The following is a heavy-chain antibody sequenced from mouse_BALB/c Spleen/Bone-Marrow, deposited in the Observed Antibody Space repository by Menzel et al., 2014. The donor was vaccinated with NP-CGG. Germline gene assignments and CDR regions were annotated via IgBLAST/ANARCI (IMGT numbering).Heavy chain of an antibody. Sequence: EVHLVESGGGLMKPGGSLKLSCAASGFAFSSYDMSWVRQTPEKRLEWVAYISSGGGSTYYSDTVKGRFTISRDNAKNTLYLQMSSLKSEDTAMYYCARQILRGFAYWGQGTLVTVSA. CDR2: ISSGGGST. D-gene: IGHD1-1*01. CDR3: ARQILRGFAY. CDR1: GFAFSSYD. V-gene: IGHV5-12-1*01. J-gene: IGHJ3*01.